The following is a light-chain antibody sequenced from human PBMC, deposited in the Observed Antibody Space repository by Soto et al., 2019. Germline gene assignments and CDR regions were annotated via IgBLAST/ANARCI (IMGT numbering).Light chain of an antibody. Sequence: DIQMTQSPISLSASIGDRVTVTCRASQDISNFLNWYQQKPGKALKLLIYAASKLQSGVPSRFSGSGSGTDFTLTINNLQPEDFATYYCQQSYSTPRTFGQGTKMEIK. J-gene: IGKJ1*01. CDR2: AAS. V-gene: IGKV1-39*01. CDR1: QDISNF. CDR3: QQSYSTPRT.